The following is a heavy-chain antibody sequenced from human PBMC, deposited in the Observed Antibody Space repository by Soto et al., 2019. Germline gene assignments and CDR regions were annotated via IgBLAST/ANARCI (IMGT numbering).Heavy chain of an antibody. CDR2: ITSNGDNT. CDR3: VKGNQLLLYYFDY. CDR1: GFTFSNFA. Sequence: PGGSLRLFCSASGFTFSNFAMHWVRQAPGKGLEYVSGITSNGDNTYHADSVQGRFTISRDNSKSTLYLQMTSLRVEDTAVYYCVKGNQLLLYYFDYRGRGALVPVSP. V-gene: IGHV3-64D*06. D-gene: IGHD2-2*01. J-gene: IGHJ4*02.